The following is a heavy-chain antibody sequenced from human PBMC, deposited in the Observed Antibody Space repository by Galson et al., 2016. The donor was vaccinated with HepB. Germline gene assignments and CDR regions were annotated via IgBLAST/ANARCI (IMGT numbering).Heavy chain of an antibody. D-gene: IGHD2-15*01. Sequence: SVKVSCKASGGTFNKYAIGWVRQAPGQGLEWMGGITPTLGTANYAQSFQGRVTFTADESTTTAYMELSSLRSDDTAIFYCATWHPGYHGGDYFDYWGQGTLITVSS. V-gene: IGHV1-69*13. CDR2: ITPTLGTA. CDR1: GGTFNKYA. CDR3: ATWHPGYHGGDYFDY. J-gene: IGHJ4*02.